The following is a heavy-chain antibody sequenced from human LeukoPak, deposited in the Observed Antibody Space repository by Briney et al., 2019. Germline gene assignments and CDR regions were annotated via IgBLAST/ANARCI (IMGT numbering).Heavy chain of an antibody. J-gene: IGHJ4*02. D-gene: IGHD2-2*01. CDR2: ISYDGSNK. Sequence: GGSLRLSCAAPGYTLSSYAMHSVRQAPAKGLERVAVISYDGSNKYYEDYVKGRFTISRDNSKNTLYLQMISLRAEDTAVYYCAREDIVVVTLDYWGQGTLVTVSS. CDR3: AREDIVVVTLDY. CDR1: GYTLSSYA. V-gene: IGHV3-30-3*01.